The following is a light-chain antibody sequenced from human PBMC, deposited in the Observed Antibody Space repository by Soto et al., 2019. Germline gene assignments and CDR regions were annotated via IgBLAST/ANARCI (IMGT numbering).Light chain of an antibody. Sequence: EIVMTQSPATLSVSPGERATLSCRAGQSISANLAWYQQKPGQAPRLLIYGAFTRATGIPARFSGSGSGTEFTLTISSLQSEDSAIYYCQQYNRWPRTFGQGTKVEIK. V-gene: IGKV3-15*01. CDR2: GAF. CDR3: QQYNRWPRT. CDR1: QSISAN. J-gene: IGKJ1*01.